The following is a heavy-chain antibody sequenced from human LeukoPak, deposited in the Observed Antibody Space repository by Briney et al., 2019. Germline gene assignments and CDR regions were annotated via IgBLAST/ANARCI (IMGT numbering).Heavy chain of an antibody. J-gene: IGHJ4*02. Sequence: TGGSLRLSCAASGFTFSSYSMNWVRQAPGKGLEWVSYISSSSSTIYYADSVKGRFTISRDNAKNSLYLQMNSLRAEDTAVYYCARETTMVRGVISLGFDYWGQGTLVTVSS. CDR2: ISSSSSTI. D-gene: IGHD3-10*01. CDR3: ARETTMVRGVISLGFDY. V-gene: IGHV3-48*01. CDR1: GFTFSSYS.